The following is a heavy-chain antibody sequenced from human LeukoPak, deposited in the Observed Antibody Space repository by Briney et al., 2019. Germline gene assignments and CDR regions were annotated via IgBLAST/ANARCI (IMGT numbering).Heavy chain of an antibody. Sequence: PSETLSLTCTVSSGSISSYYWSWIRQPAGKGLEWIGRIYTSGSTNYNPSLKSRVTISIDMSRNQFSLKLSSLTAADTAVYYCASRTYTYGYFDNWGPGTLVTVSS. CDR3: ASRTYTYGYFDN. J-gene: IGHJ4*02. CDR2: IYTSGST. V-gene: IGHV4-4*07. CDR1: SGSISSYY. D-gene: IGHD2-2*02.